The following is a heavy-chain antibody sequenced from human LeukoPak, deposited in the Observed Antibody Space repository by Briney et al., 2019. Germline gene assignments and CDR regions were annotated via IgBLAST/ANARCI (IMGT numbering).Heavy chain of an antibody. Sequence: SEILSPTCAVYGGSFSGHYWTWIRQPPGKGLEWIGEINHSGSTNYNPSLKSRVTISVDTSKNQFSLKVSSVTAADTAVYYCARVKDPGGYYYYYYMDIWGKGNTVTVSS. CDR3: ARVKDPGGYYYYYYMDI. V-gene: IGHV4-34*01. CDR1: GGSFSGHY. J-gene: IGHJ6*03. D-gene: IGHD3-16*01. CDR2: INHSGST.